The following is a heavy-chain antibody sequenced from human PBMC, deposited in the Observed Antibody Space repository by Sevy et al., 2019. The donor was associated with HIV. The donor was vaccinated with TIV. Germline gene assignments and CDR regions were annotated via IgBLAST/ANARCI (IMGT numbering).Heavy chain of an antibody. CDR2: MNPNSGNT. CDR3: ARGSTVEDWFDP. J-gene: IGHJ5*02. Sequence: ASVKVSCKASGYTFTSYDINWVRQATGQGLEWMGWMNPNSGNTGYAQKFQGRVTMTRNTSISTAYMELSSLRSEDTAVYYCARGSTVEDWFDPWGQRTLVTVSS. CDR1: GYTFTSYD. D-gene: IGHD2-2*01. V-gene: IGHV1-8*01.